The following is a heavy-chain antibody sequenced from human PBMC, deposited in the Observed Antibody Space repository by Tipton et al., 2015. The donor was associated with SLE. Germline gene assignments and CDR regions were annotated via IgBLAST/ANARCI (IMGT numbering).Heavy chain of an antibody. V-gene: IGHV4-39*07. Sequence: TLSLTCTVSDGSIRSTNYYWGWIRQPPGKGLEWIGSIFYTGSTYYNPSLKSRVSFSIDTSKHQFSLKLNSVTAADTAVYYCARQWGSLDYWGQGTLVTVSS. CDR3: ARQWGSLDY. J-gene: IGHJ4*02. D-gene: IGHD1-26*01. CDR2: IFYTGST. CDR1: DGSIRSTNYY.